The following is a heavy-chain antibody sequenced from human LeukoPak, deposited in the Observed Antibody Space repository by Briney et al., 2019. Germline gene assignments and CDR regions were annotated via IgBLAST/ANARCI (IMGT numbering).Heavy chain of an antibody. CDR3: ARDHPHWALGY. Sequence: PGGSLRLSCAASGFTFSSYSMNWVRQAPGKGLEWVSYISSSSSTIYYADSEKGRFTISRDNAKNSLYLQMNSLRAEDTAVYYCARDHPHWALGYWGEGSMVTVSS. J-gene: IGHJ4*02. V-gene: IGHV3-48*01. CDR2: ISSSSSTI. CDR1: GFTFSSYS. D-gene: IGHD7-27*01.